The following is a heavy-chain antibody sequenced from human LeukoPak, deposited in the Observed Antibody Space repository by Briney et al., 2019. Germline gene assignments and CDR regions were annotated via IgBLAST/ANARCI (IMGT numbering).Heavy chain of an antibody. CDR3: ARVPTATVDNWFDP. V-gene: IGHV1-18*01. J-gene: IGHJ5*02. CDR2: ISAYNGNT. CDR1: GYTFTSYD. Sequence: ASVKVSCTASGYTFTSYDINWVRQAPGQGLEWMGWISAYNGNTNYAQKLQGRVTMTTDTSTSTAYMELRSLRSDDTAVYYCARVPTATVDNWFDPWGQGTLVTASS. D-gene: IGHD4-23*01.